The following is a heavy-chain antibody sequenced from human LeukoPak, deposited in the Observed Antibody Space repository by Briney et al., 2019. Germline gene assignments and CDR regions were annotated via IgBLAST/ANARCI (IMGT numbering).Heavy chain of an antibody. D-gene: IGHD2-15*01. J-gene: IGHJ4*02. V-gene: IGHV3-23*01. CDR1: GFTFSSYA. CDR2: ISGSGGST. CDR3: AKITDIVVVVAARTLPYFDY. Sequence: PGGSLRLSCAASGFTFSSYAMSWVRQATGKGREWVSAISGSGGSTYYADSVKGRFTISRDNSKNTLYLQMNSLRAEDTAVYYCAKITDIVVVVAARTLPYFDYWGQGTLVTVSS.